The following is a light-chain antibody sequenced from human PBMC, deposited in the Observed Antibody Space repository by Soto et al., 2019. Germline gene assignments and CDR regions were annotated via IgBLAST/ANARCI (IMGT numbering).Light chain of an antibody. CDR2: DAS. CDR3: QQYNSYPWT. V-gene: IGKV1-5*01. J-gene: IGKJ1*01. CDR1: QSISSW. Sequence: DIQMTQSPSTLSASVGDRVTITCRASQSISSWLAWYQQKPGKAPKLLIYDASSLESGVPSRFSGSGSGTEFTLTISSLQPDDSATYYCQQYNSYPWTFGQGNKVEIQ.